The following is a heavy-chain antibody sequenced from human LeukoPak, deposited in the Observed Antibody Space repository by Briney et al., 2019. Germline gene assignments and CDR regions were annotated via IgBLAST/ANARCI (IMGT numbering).Heavy chain of an antibody. CDR1: GFTFDNYA. CDR3: AREDASAFDI. V-gene: IGHV3-9*01. Sequence: PGGSLRLSCAASGFTFDNYAMHWVRQTPGKGLEWVSTISWNSVTIDYADSVKGRFTLSRDNAKNSLFLQMNSLRAEDTAVYYCAREDASAFDIWGQGTMVTVSS. CDR2: ISWNSVTI. J-gene: IGHJ3*02.